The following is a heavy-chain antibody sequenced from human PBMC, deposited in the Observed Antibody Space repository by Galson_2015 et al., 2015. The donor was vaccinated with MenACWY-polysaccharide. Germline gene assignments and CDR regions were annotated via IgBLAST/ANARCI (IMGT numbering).Heavy chain of an antibody. J-gene: IGHJ4*02. CDR1: GFTFSSSA. D-gene: IGHD3-10*01. Sequence: SLRLSCAASGFTFSSSAMSWVRQAPGKGLEWVSHLNSGGSAVVYADSVKGRFTISRDNAKNSLYLQMNSLRDEDTAVYYCARDAWFGDLKYFFDYWGQGTLVTVSS. CDR3: ARDAWFGDLKYFFDY. V-gene: IGHV3-48*02. CDR2: LNSGGSAV.